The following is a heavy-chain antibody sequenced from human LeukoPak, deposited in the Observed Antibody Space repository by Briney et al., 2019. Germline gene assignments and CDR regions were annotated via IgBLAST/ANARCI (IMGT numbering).Heavy chain of an antibody. CDR2: INPNSGDT. CDR3: ARGGYSGTEKPNDY. J-gene: IGHJ4*02. Sequence: ASVKVSCKASGYTFSGYYMHWVRQAPGQGLEWMAWINPNSGDTYFAQKFQGRVTMTRDTSISTAYLVLNSLRSDDTAVYYCARGGYSGTEKPNDYWGQGTLVTVSS. CDR1: GYTFSGYY. V-gene: IGHV1-2*02. D-gene: IGHD1-26*01.